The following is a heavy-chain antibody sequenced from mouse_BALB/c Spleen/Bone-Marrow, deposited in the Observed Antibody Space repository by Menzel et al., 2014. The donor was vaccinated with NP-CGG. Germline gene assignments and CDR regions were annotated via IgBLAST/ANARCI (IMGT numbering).Heavy chain of an antibody. CDR3: ARELGVFAY. CDR2: INPGSGGT. Sequence: QVQLQQSGAELVRPGTSVKVSCKASGYAFTNYLIEWVKQRPGQGLEWIGVINPGSGGTNYNEKFKGKATLTADKSSSTANMQLSSLTSDDSAVYFCARELGVFAYWGQGTLVTVSA. D-gene: IGHD4-1*01. J-gene: IGHJ3*01. CDR1: GYAFTNYL. V-gene: IGHV1-54*01.